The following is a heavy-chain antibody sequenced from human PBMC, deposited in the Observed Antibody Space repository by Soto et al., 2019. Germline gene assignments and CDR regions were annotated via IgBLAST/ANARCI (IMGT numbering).Heavy chain of an antibody. CDR3: ARRYVLGWFDP. CDR1: GVSISSSSYY. V-gene: IGHV4-39*01. D-gene: IGHD3-16*01. Sequence: PSETLSLTCTVSGVSISSSSYYWGWIRQPPGKGLEWIGSIYYSGSTYYNPSLKSRVTISVDTSKNQFSLKLSSVTAADTAVYYCARRYVLGWFDPWGQGTLVTVSS. J-gene: IGHJ5*02. CDR2: IYYSGST.